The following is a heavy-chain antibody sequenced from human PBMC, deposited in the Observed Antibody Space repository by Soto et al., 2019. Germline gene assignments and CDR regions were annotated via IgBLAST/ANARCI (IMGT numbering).Heavy chain of an antibody. Sequence: SETLSLTCSVSGGSIASGGYYWGWIRQLSGKGLEWVAYAYSSGRTYYNPSLESRLSISQDTSKNQFSLILTSVTVADTAIYYCARDHNDFYKAFDIWGQGTMVTVSS. CDR1: GGSIASGGYY. V-gene: IGHV4-31*03. D-gene: IGHD1-1*01. CDR2: AYSSGRT. J-gene: IGHJ3*02. CDR3: ARDHNDFYKAFDI.